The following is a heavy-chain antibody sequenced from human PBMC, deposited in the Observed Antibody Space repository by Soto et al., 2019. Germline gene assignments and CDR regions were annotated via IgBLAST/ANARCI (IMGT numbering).Heavy chain of an antibody. D-gene: IGHD2-15*01. Sequence: ASVKVSCKAPGSTFTGYYMHWVRQAPGQGLEWMGWINPNSGGTNDAQKFQGRVTMTRDTSSSTAYMELSRLRADDTAVYYGARVGVVAKAGYYYYYGMDVWGQGTTVTVSS. V-gene: IGHV1-2*02. CDR2: INPNSGGT. J-gene: IGHJ6*02. CDR1: GSTFTGYY. CDR3: ARVGVVAKAGYYYYYGMDV.